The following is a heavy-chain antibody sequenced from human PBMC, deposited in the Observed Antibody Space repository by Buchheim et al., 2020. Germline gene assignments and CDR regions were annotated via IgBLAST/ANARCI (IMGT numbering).Heavy chain of an antibody. J-gene: IGHJ6*02. CDR2: IWYDGSNK. D-gene: IGHD4-11*01. CDR1: GFTFSSYG. Sequence: QVQLVESGGGVVQPGRYLRLSCAASGFTFSSYGMHWVRQAPGKGLEWVAVIWYDGSNKYYEDSVKGRFTISRDNSKKTLYLQMNSLRAEDTAVYYCARGGRGSTVTPYYYYGMDVWGQGTT. V-gene: IGHV3-33*01. CDR3: ARGGRGSTVTPYYYYGMDV.